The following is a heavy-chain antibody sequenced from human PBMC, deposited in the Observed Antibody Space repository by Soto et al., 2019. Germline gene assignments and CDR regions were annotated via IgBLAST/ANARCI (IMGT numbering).Heavy chain of an antibody. V-gene: IGHV4-34*01. CDR3: ARVERGTATTVVDAFDI. J-gene: IGHJ3*02. D-gene: IGHD1-1*01. CDR1: GGFVSSGSYY. Sequence: QVQLQQWGAGLLKPSETLSLTCAVYGGFVSSGSYYWSWIRQPPGKGLECIGEMSHSGGTHFNPSLKSRVTISVDTSKNQFYLEMSSVTAADTALYYCARVERGTATTVVDAFDIWGPGTMVTVSS. CDR2: MSHSGGT.